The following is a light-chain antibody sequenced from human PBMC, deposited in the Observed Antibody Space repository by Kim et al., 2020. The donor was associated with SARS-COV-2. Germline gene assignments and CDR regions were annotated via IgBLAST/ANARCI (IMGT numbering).Light chain of an antibody. V-gene: IGKV3-20*01. Sequence: EIVLTQSPGTLSLSPGERATLSCRASQSVSSSYLAWYQEKPGQAPRLLIYGASSRATGIPDRFSGSGSGTEFTLTISRLEPEDFAVYFCQQYGSLITFGQGTRLEIK. CDR2: GAS. CDR1: QSVSSSY. CDR3: QQYGSLIT. J-gene: IGKJ5*01.